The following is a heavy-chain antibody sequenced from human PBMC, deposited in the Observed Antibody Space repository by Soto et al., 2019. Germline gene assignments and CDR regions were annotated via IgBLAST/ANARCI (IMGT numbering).Heavy chain of an antibody. V-gene: IGHV3-66*01. J-gene: IGHJ2*01. D-gene: IGHD4-17*01. CDR3: ARDSPVTTRYFDV. CDR2: IYSGGST. Sequence: EVQLVESGGGLVQPGGSLRLSCAASGFTVSSNYMSWVRQAPGKGLEWVSVIYSGGSTSYADSVKGRFTISRDISKNTLSLQMNSLRAEDTAVYYCARDSPVTTRYFDVWGRGTLVTVSS. CDR1: GFTVSSNY.